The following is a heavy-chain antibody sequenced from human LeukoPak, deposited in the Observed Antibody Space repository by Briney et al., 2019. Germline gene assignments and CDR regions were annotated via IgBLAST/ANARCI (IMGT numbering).Heavy chain of an antibody. J-gene: IGHJ4*02. CDR2: IWYDGSNK. CDR3: AKETFGGGYFDY. V-gene: IGHV3-33*06. D-gene: IGHD3-3*01. CDR1: GFTFSSYG. Sequence: PGGSLRLSCAASGFTFSSYGMHWVRQAPGKGLEWVAVIWYDGSNKYYVDSVKGRFTISRDNSKNTLYLQMNSLRAEDTAVYYCAKETFGGGYFDYWGQGTLVTVSS.